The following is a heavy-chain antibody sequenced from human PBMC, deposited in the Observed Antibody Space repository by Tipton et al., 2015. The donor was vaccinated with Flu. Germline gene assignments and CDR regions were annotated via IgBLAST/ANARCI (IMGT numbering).Heavy chain of an antibody. CDR2: IYTSGST. V-gene: IGHV4-4*07. CDR3: ARDAQGHCSSSSSCSELDY. Sequence: GLVKPSETLSLTCTVSGGSISSYYWSWIRQPAGKGLEWIGRIYTSGSTSYNPSLKSRVTMSVDTSKNQFSLKLSSVTAADTAVYYCARDAQGHCSSSSSCSELDYWGQGTLVTIFS. D-gene: IGHD2-2*01. J-gene: IGHJ4*02. CDR1: GGSISSYY.